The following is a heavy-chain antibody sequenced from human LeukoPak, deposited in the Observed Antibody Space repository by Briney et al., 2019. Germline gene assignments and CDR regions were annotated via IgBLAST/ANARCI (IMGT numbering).Heavy chain of an antibody. CDR1: GGSISSYY. D-gene: IGHD3-10*01. Sequence: PSETLSLTCTVSGGSISSYYWSWIRQPPGKGLEWIGYIYYSGSTNYNPSLKSRVTISVDTSKNQFSLKLSSVTAADTAVYYCARHLPVPTYGSGSWAFDIWGQGTMVTVSS. V-gene: IGHV4-59*08. CDR3: ARHLPVPTYGSGSWAFDI. J-gene: IGHJ3*02. CDR2: IYYSGST.